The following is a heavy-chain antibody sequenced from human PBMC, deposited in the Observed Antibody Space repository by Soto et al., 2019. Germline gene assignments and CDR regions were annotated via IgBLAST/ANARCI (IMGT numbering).Heavy chain of an antibody. V-gene: IGHV1-18*01. D-gene: IGHD6-19*01. CDR3: ARDRGVAPPVAGNTHYYYYMGV. J-gene: IGHJ6*03. CDR1: GYSFTNYG. Sequence: QDQLLQSGAEVKKPGASVTVSCKASGYSFTNYGITWVRQAPGQGLEWMGWISAFNGNTHYAQKLPGRVTMTTDASTSTAYMELRSLRSDDTAVYYCARDRGVAPPVAGNTHYYYYMGVWGKGTTVTVSS. CDR2: ISAFNGNT.